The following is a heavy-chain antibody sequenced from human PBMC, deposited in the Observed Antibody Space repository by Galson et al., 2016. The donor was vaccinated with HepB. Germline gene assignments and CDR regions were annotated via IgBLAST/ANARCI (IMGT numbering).Heavy chain of an antibody. V-gene: IGHV4-59*01. J-gene: IGHJ6*02. CDR1: GCSISSYY. Sequence: SATLSLTCTVPGCSISSYYWSWIRQPPGKGLEWIGYIYYSGTTNYNPPLKSRVTISVDTSKNQFSLELTSVTTADTAVYYCARTPSRGGMDVWGQGTTVTVSS. CDR3: ARTPSRGGMDV. CDR2: IYYSGTT. D-gene: IGHD3-10*01.